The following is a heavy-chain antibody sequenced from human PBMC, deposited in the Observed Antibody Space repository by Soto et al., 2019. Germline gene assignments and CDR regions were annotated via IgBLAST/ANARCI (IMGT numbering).Heavy chain of an antibody. CDR1: GFTFSSYA. V-gene: IGHV3-30-3*01. D-gene: IGHD6-19*01. CDR2: ISYDGSNK. CDR3: ARNRRTPYSSGWWFDY. J-gene: IGHJ4*02. Sequence: GGSLRLSCAASGFTFSSYAMHWVRQAPGKGLEWVAVISYDGSNKYYADSVKGRFTISRDNSKNTLYLQMNSLRAEDTAVYYCARNRRTPYSSGWWFDYWGQGTLVTVSS.